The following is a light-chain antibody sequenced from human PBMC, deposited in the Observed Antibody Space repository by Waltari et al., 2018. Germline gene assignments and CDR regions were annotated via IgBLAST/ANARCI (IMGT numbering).Light chain of an antibody. J-gene: IGKJ2*01. CDR1: ESISTG. CDR3: QQYSNYYT. CDR2: KAS. Sequence: DIQMTQSPSTLSASVGDTVTFTCRASESISTGLAWYQQRPGKAPKLLIYKASYLETGVPSRFSGSGSGTEFILTISSLRPDDSATYYCQQYSNYYTFGQGTKLEIK. V-gene: IGKV1-5*03.